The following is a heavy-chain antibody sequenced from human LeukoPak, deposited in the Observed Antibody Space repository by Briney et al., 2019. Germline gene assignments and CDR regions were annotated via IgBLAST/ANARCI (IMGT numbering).Heavy chain of an antibody. D-gene: IGHD3-22*01. V-gene: IGHV3-15*01. CDR2: IKRKSDGGTT. CDR1: GFTFSSYA. J-gene: IGHJ4*02. Sequence: NTGGSLRLSCAASGFTFSSYAMSWVRQAPGKGLEWVARIKRKSDGGTTDYAAPVNGRFTISRDDSKNTLYLQMNSLKTEDTAVYYCTADPRVNGRYFDYWGQGTLVTVSS. CDR3: TADPRVNGRYFDY.